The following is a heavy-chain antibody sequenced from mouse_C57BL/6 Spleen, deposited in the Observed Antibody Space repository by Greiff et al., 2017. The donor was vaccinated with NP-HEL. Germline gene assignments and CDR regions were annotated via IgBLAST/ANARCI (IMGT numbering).Heavy chain of an antibody. Sequence: EVQVVESGGGLVKPGGSLKLSCAASGFTFSSYAMSWVRQTPEKRLEWVATISDGGSYTYYPDNVKGRFTISRDNAKNNLYLQMSHLKSEDTAMYYCARDRGTGNRYFDVWGTGTTVTVSS. D-gene: IGHD4-1*01. CDR1: GFTFSSYA. J-gene: IGHJ1*03. CDR3: ARDRGTGNRYFDV. V-gene: IGHV5-4*01. CDR2: ISDGGSYT.